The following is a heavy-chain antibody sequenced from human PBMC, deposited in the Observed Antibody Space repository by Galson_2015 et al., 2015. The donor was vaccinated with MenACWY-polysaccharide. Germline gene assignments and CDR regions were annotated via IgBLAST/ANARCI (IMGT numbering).Heavy chain of an antibody. D-gene: IGHD6-19*01. V-gene: IGHV3-30*18. Sequence: SLRLSCAASGFTFSDYYMNWIHQAPGKGLEWVTYITYDGSDQNYARSVKGRFTISRDNSKSMLYLQMDSLRAEDTAVYHCAKREARNSGPFDLWGQGALVTVSS. CDR2: ITYDGSDQ. CDR1: GFTFSDYY. CDR3: AKREARNSGPFDL. J-gene: IGHJ4*02.